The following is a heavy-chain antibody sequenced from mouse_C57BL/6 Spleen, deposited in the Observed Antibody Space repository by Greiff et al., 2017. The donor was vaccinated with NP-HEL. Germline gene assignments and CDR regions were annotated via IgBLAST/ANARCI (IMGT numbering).Heavy chain of an antibody. CDR3: ARGQLRPWFAY. CDR1: GYAFSSSW. CDR2: IYPGDGDT. Sequence: QVQLQQSGPELVKPGASVKISCKASGYAFSSSWMNWVKQRPGKGLEWIGRIYPGDGDTNYNGKFKGQATLTADKSSSTAYMQLSSLTSEDSAVCICARGQLRPWFAYWGQGTLVTVSA. J-gene: IGHJ3*01. D-gene: IGHD3-2*02. V-gene: IGHV1-82*01.